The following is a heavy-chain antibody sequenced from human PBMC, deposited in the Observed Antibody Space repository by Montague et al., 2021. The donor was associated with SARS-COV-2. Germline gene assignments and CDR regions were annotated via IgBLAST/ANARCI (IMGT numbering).Heavy chain of an antibody. J-gene: IGHJ3*02. D-gene: IGHD4-17*01. CDR2: IYYSGST. Sequence: SETLSLTCTVSGGSIRTSSYYWGWIRQPPGKGLDWIGCIYYSGSTYYNPSLKSRVTISVDTSKNQLSLKLSSVTAADTAVYYCAMRGGALDAFDIWGQGTMVIVSS. CDR1: GGSIRTSSYY. V-gene: IGHV4-39*01. CDR3: AMRGGALDAFDI.